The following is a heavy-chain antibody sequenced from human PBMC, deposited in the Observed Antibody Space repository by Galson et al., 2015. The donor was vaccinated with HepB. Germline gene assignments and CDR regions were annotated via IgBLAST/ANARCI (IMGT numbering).Heavy chain of an antibody. CDR2: ISASGDST. D-gene: IGHD3-10*01. J-gene: IGHJ4*02. V-gene: IGHV3-23*01. Sequence: SLRLSCAVSGFTFRSYAMSWVRQAPGKGLEWVSAISASGDSTYYADSVEGRFTISRDNSDSTLYLQMNSLRAEDTDIYYCANAVAGAGLLDHWGQGTLVTVSS. CDR1: GFTFRSYA. CDR3: ANAVAGAGLLDH.